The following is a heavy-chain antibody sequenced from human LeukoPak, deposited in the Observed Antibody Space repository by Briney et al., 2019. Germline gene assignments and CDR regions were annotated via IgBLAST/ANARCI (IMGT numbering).Heavy chain of an antibody. CDR2: IYYSGST. J-gene: IGHJ5*02. CDR1: GGSISSSSYY. CDR3: ATRGYCSGGGCYRAPYNWFDP. D-gene: IGHD2-15*01. V-gene: IGHV4-39*01. Sequence: SETLSLTCTVSGGSISSSSYYWGWIRQPPGKGLEWIGSIYYSGSTYYNPSLKSRVTISVDTSKNQFSLKLSSVTAADTAVYYCATRGYCSGGGCYRAPYNWFDPWGQGTLVTVSS.